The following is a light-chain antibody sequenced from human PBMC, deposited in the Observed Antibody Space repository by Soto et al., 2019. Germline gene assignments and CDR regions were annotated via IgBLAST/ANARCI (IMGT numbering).Light chain of an antibody. J-gene: IGLJ2*01. Sequence: QSALTQPASVSGSPGQSITISCTGTSSDVGGYNYVSWYQQHPGKAPKLMIYDVSTRPSGVSNRFSGSKSGNTASLTSSGLQAEDEADYYCCSYTSSSPLVFGGGTKVTVL. CDR1: SSDVGGYNY. CDR3: CSYTSSSPLV. V-gene: IGLV2-14*01. CDR2: DVS.